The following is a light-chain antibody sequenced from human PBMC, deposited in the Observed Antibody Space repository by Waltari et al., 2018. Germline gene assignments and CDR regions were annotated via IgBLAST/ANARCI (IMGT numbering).Light chain of an antibody. V-gene: IGKV3-15*01. CDR2: GAS. Sequence: ETVMTQSPATLSVSPGERATLSCRASQSVSSNLAWYQQKPGQAPRLLIYGASTRATSIPARFSGSGSGTEFTLTISSLQSEDFALYYCQQYNNWPPGIFGQGTKLEIK. CDR3: QQYNNWPPGI. J-gene: IGKJ2*01. CDR1: QSVSSN.